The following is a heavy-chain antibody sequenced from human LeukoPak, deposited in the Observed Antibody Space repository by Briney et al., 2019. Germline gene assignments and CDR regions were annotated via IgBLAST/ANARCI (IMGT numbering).Heavy chain of an antibody. V-gene: IGHV1-69*06. CDR2: IIPIFGTA. CDR3: ARDREVGATTGPFDY. J-gene: IGHJ4*02. CDR1: GGTLSSYA. Sequence: ASVKVSCKASGGTLSSYAISWVRQAPGQGLEWMRGIIPIFGTANYAQKFQGRVTITADKSTSTAYMELSSLRSEDTAVYYCARDREVGATTGPFDYWGQGTLVTVSS. D-gene: IGHD1-26*01.